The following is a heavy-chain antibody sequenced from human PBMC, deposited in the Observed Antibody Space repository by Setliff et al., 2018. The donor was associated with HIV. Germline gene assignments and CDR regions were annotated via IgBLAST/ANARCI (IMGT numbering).Heavy chain of an antibody. V-gene: IGHV3-7*01. J-gene: IGHJ4*02. Sequence: PGGSLRLSCAASGFLFHTYWMSWVRQAPGKGLEWVANIKEDGSEKYYVDSVKGRFTISRDNSKNTLYLQMNSLRAEDTALYYCARDCAVVGGTGSLDSWGQGILVTVS. CDR3: ARDCAVVGGTGSLDS. CDR1: GFLFHTYW. D-gene: IGHD1-26*01. CDR2: IKEDGSEK.